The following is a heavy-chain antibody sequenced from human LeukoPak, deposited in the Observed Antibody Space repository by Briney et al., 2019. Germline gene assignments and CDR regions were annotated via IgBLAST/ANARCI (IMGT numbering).Heavy chain of an antibody. CDR1: GFTFRSYA. J-gene: IGHJ5*02. CDR2: ILYDGSNK. D-gene: IGHD2-15*01. CDR3: ASTKIGYCSGGSCWWFDP. V-gene: IGHV3-30-3*01. Sequence: RPGGSLRLSCAASGFTFRSYAMHWVRQAPGKGLEWVALILYDGSNKFYADSVKGRFTISRDNAKNTLYLQMNSLRAEDTAVYYCASTKIGYCSGGSCWWFDPWGQGTLVTVSS.